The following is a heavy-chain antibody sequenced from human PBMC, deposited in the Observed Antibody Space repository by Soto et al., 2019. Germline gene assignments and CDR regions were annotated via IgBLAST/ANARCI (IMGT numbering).Heavy chain of an antibody. Sequence: EVQLVASGGGLVQPGGSLRLSCAASGFTVSSNYMSWVRQAPGKGLEGVSVIYSGGSTYYADSVKGRFTISRDNSKNTLSLQMNMMRAEDTAVDYCARGSLGGVVMVGADYWGQGTLVTVSS. CDR3: ARGSLGGVVMVGADY. CDR1: GFTVSSNY. D-gene: IGHD2-8*01. CDR2: IYSGGST. J-gene: IGHJ4*02. V-gene: IGHV3-66*01.